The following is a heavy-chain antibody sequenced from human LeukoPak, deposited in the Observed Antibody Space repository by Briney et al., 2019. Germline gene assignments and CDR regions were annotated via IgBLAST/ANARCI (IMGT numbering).Heavy chain of an antibody. D-gene: IGHD5-18*01. CDR1: GGTFSSYG. CDR2: IIPIFATA. CDR3: ASSTRGVHEYSYGGYFDY. Sequence: ASVKVSCKTSGGTFSSYGISWVRQAPGQGLEWMGGIIPIFATANYAQKFQGRVTITTDESTSTAYMELSSLRPEDTAVYYCASSTRGVHEYSYGGYFDYWGQGTLVTVSS. V-gene: IGHV1-69*05. J-gene: IGHJ4*02.